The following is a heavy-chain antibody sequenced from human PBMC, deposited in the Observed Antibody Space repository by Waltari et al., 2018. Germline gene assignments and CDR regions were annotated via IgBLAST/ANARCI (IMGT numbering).Heavy chain of an antibody. V-gene: IGHV3-48*02. CDR2: ISSSSGSI. CDR1: GFTFSMHG. D-gene: IGHD1-26*01. Sequence: QLVESGGGLVHPGGSLRLSCAASGFTFSMHGMNWVRQAPGKGLEWLSYISSSSGSIYYADSVKGRFTISRDNAKNSLYLQMNSLRDEDTAVYYCARAREMGDYWGQGTLVNVSS. J-gene: IGHJ4*02. CDR3: ARAREMGDY.